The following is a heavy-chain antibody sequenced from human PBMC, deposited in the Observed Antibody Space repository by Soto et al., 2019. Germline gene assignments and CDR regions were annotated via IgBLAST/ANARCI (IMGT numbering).Heavy chain of an antibody. CDR1: GGSISSYY. D-gene: IGHD6-13*01. J-gene: IGHJ1*01. V-gene: IGHV4-4*07. CDR3: ARGSSSSWSDYFQH. CDR2: VYPSGST. Sequence: QVQLQESGPGLVKASETLSLTCTVSGGSISSYYWSWIRQPAGKGLEWIGRVYPSGSTNYNPSLKSRVTMSVDTSKNQFSLKLNSVTAADTAVYYCARGSSSSWSDYFQHWGQGTLVTVSS.